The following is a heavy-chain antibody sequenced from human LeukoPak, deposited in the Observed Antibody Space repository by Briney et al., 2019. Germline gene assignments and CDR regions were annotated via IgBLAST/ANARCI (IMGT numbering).Heavy chain of an antibody. Sequence: GRSLRLSCAASGFTFDDYAMHWVRQAPGNGLEWVSGISWNGGSINYADSVKGRFTISRDNAKNSLYLQMNSLRAEDTALYYCAKDATYYYDSWSADFWGQGTRVTVSS. D-gene: IGHD3-10*01. CDR2: ISWNGGSI. J-gene: IGHJ4*02. CDR3: AKDATYYYDSWSADF. V-gene: IGHV3-9*01. CDR1: GFTFDDYA.